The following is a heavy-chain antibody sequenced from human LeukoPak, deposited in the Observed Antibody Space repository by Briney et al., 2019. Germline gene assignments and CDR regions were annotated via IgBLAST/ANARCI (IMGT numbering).Heavy chain of an antibody. Sequence: GGSLRLSCAASGFTFSSYAMSWVGQAPGRGLEGVSCISSSSSYIYYADSVKGRFTISRDNANNSLYLQMNSLRAEDTAVYYCARGRGYSGYDAKSLGYWGQGTLVTVSS. CDR1: GFTFSSYA. CDR2: ISSSSSYI. J-gene: IGHJ4*02. CDR3: ARGRGYSGYDAKSLGY. V-gene: IGHV3-21*01. D-gene: IGHD5-12*01.